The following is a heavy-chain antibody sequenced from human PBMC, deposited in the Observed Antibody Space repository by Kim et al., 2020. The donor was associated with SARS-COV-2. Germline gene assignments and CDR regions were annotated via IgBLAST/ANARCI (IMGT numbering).Heavy chain of an antibody. CDR2: IYYSGST. CDR3: ARDATPYGDYVLRLPRTEGDL. J-gene: IGHJ2*01. CDR1: GGSISSYY. Sequence: SETLSLTCTVSGGSISSYYWSWIRQPPGKGLEWIGYIYYSGSTNYNPSLKSRVTISVDTSKNQFSLKLSSVTAADTAVYYCARDATPYGDYVLRLPRTEGDLWGRGTLVTVSS. V-gene: IGHV4-59*01. D-gene: IGHD4-17*01.